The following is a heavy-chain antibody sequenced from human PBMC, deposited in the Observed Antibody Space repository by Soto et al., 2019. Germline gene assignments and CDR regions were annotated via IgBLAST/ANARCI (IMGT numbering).Heavy chain of an antibody. CDR1: GYTFTGYY. CDR2: INPNSGGT. Sequence: GASVKVSCKASGYTFTGYYMHWVRQAPGQGLEWMGWINPNSGGTNYAQKFQGWVTMTRDTSISTAYMELSRLRSDDTAVYYCARVLGGSWSPVDYWGQGTLVTVSS. D-gene: IGHD6-13*01. J-gene: IGHJ4*02. CDR3: ARVLGGSWSPVDY. V-gene: IGHV1-2*04.